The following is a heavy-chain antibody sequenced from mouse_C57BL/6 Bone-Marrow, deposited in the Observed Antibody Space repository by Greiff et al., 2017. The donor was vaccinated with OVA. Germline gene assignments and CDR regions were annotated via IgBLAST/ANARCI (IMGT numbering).Heavy chain of an antibody. D-gene: IGHD2-12*01. CDR1: GYSFTGYY. Sequence: EVQRVESGPELVKPGASVKISCKASGYSFTGYYMNWVKQSPEKSLEWIGEINPSTGGTTYNQKFKAKATLTVDKSSSTAYMQLKSLTSEDSAVYYCARLRPYFDYWGQGTTLTVSS. V-gene: IGHV1-42*01. CDR2: INPSTGGT. J-gene: IGHJ2*01. CDR3: ARLRPYFDY.